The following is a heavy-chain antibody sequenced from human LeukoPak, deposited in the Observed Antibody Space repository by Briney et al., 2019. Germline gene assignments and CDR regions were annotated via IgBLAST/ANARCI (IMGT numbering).Heavy chain of an antibody. CDR3: ARYVTALDY. CDR1: QFTFSSYW. J-gene: IGHJ4*02. V-gene: IGHV3-7*03. Sequence: RGSLRLSCAASQFTFSSYWMSWVRQAPGKGLEWVANIKEDGSKTYYVDSVKGRFTISRDNAKNSLYLQMNSLRAEDTALYYCARYVTALDYWGQGTLVTVSS. D-gene: IGHD2-21*02. CDR2: IKEDGSKT.